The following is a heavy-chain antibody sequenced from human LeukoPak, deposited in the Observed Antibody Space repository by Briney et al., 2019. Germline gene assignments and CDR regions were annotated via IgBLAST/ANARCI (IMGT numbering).Heavy chain of an antibody. CDR2: ISSSSTI. J-gene: IGHJ6*02. D-gene: IGHD1-20*01. CDR3: ARDWSITGTVGGMDV. V-gene: IGHV3-48*04. CDR1: GFTFSSYS. Sequence: TGGSLRLSCAASGFTFSSYSMNWVCQAPGKGLEWVSYISSSSTIYYADSVKGRFTISRDNAKNSLYLQMNSLRAEDTAVYYCARDWSITGTVGGMDVWGQGTTVTVSS.